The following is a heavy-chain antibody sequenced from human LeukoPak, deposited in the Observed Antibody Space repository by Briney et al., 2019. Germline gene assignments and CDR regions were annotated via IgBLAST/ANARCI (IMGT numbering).Heavy chain of an antibody. CDR2: IMPMFGKT. J-gene: IGHJ4*02. CDR1: GGTFSSYD. D-gene: IGHD3-22*01. V-gene: IGHV1-69*06. CDR3: AREGTGDRSGYYSTSGYYFDY. Sequence: SVKVSRKASGGTFSSYDISWVRQAPGQGLEWMGGIMPMFGKTNYAQKFQGRVTTTADKATSTAYMELGSLRSDDTAVYYCAREGTGDRSGYYSTSGYYFDYWGQGTLVTVSS.